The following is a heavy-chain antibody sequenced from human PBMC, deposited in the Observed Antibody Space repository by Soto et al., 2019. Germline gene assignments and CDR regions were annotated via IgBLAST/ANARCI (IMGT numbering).Heavy chain of an antibody. Sequence: EVQLVESGGGLVKPGGSLRLSCAASGFTFSSYSMNWVRQAPGKGLEWVSSISSSSSYIYYADSVKGRFTISRDNAKNSLYLQMNVLRAEDTAVYYCASGPSSSPGYWGQGTLVTVSS. CDR3: ASGPSSSPGY. V-gene: IGHV3-21*01. D-gene: IGHD6-6*01. CDR2: ISSSSSYI. CDR1: GFTFSSYS. J-gene: IGHJ4*02.